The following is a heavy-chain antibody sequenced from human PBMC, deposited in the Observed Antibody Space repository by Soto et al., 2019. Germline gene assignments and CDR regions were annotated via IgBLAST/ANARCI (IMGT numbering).Heavy chain of an antibody. V-gene: IGHV3-23*01. CDR2: ISGSGGST. CDR1: GFTLISYV. CDR3: AKDYDNTGYSYFDY. J-gene: IGHJ4*02. D-gene: IGHD3-22*01. Sequence: PGGSLRLSCAASGFTLISYVMSWVRQAPGKGLEWVSGISGSGGSTYYAESAKGRFTISRENSKNTVYLQMNSLRAEDTAVYYCAKDYDNTGYSYFDYWGQGTLVTVSS.